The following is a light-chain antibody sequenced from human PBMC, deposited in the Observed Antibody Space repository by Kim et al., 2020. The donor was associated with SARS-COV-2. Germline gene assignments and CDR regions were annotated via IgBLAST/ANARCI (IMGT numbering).Light chain of an antibody. CDR1: QGISSW. CDR2: AAS. Sequence: SASVGDTVTITCRASQGISSWLVWYQHKPGKAPQLLIYAASNLQSGVPSRFSGSGSGTDFTLTINSLQPEDFATYFCQQANSFPYTFGQGTKLE. V-gene: IGKV1-12*01. CDR3: QQANSFPYT. J-gene: IGKJ2*01.